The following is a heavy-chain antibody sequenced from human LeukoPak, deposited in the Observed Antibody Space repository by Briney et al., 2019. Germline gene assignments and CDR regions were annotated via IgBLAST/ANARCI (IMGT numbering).Heavy chain of an antibody. J-gene: IGHJ4*02. D-gene: IGHD6-19*01. CDR2: ISGSGGST. CDR1: GFAFSTYA. V-gene: IGHV3-23*01. Sequence: GGSLRLSCAASGFAFSTYALSWVRRAPGKGLEWVSAISGSGGSTFYADSVKGRFTVSRDNSRNTLYLQMNSLRAEDTAVYYCAKIEGRGGYERDCWGQGTLVTVSS. CDR3: AKIEGRGGYERDC.